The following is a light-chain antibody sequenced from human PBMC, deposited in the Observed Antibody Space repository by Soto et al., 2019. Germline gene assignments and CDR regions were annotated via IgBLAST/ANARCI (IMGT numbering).Light chain of an antibody. Sequence: DIQLTQSPSFLSASVGDRVTITCRASQDINSYLAWYQQKPGKAPKLLIYAASTLQSAVTSRFSGGGSGTEFTLTISSLQPEDFATYYCQQLNSYPRTFGQGTKVEF. CDR1: QDINSY. CDR2: AAS. J-gene: IGKJ1*01. CDR3: QQLNSYPRT. V-gene: IGKV1-9*01.